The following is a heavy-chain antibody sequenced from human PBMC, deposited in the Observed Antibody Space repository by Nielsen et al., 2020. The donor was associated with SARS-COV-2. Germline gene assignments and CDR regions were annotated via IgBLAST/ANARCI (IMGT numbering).Heavy chain of an antibody. J-gene: IGHJ6*02. D-gene: IGHD3-3*01. Sequence: GGSLRLSCAASGFTFSNYGMHWVRQAPGKGLEWVAVISYDGSNKYYADSVKGRFTISRDNAKNSLYLQMNSLRAEDTAVYYCASRRITIFGTYYYYGMDVWGQGTTVTVSS. CDR1: GFTFSNYG. CDR2: ISYDGSNK. V-gene: IGHV3-30*03. CDR3: ASRRITIFGTYYYYGMDV.